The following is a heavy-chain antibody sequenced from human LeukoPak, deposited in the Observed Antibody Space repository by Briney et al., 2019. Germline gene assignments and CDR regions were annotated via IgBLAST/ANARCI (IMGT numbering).Heavy chain of an antibody. J-gene: IGHJ4*02. CDR1: GGSFNAYY. CDR2: INHSGST. V-gene: IGHV4-34*01. D-gene: IGHD1-1*01. Sequence: PSETLSLTCAVYGGSFNAYYWSWIRQPPGKGLEWIGEINHSGSTNYNSSLKSRVTISVDTSKNQFSLKLSSVTAADTATYYCARATLQLERRPFDYWGQGTLVTVSS. CDR3: ARATLQLERRPFDY.